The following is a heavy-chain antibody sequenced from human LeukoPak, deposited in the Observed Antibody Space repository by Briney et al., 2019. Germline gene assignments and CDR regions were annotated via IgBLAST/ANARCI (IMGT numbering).Heavy chain of an antibody. CDR3: AKESEVTAAFDY. D-gene: IGHD6-13*01. CDR1: GFTFDDYT. Sequence: GGSLRLSCAASGFTFDDYTMHWVRQVPGKGPEWVSLIDWHGSTTYYADSVKGRFTISRDNSKNSLYLQMNSLRTEDTALYYCAKESEVTAAFDYWGQGTLVTVSS. V-gene: IGHV3-43*01. CDR2: IDWHGSTT. J-gene: IGHJ4*02.